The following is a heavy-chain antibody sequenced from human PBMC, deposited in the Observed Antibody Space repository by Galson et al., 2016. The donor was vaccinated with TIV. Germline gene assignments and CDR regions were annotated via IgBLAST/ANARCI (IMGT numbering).Heavy chain of an antibody. CDR3: VRKLTSGGYVLDI. CDR2: IHHNGGT. J-gene: IGHJ3*02. D-gene: IGHD5-12*01. Sequence: ETLSLTCAVSGYSIIENNWWGWIRQSPGKGLQWIGYIHHNGGTYYNSSLKSRPTMSVDTSKNQFSLKLTSVTTMDTAVYYCVRKLTSGGYVLDIWGQGAMVTVSS. V-gene: IGHV4-28*01. CDR1: GYSIIENNW.